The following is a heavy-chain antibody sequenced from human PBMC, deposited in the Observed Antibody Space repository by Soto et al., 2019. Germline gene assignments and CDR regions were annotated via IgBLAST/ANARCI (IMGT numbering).Heavy chain of an antibody. CDR2: IYYSGST. D-gene: IGHD2-21*01. V-gene: IGHV4-31*03. CDR3: TRVVLH. CDR1: GGSISSGGYY. J-gene: IGHJ4*02. Sequence: QVQLQESGPGLVKPSQTLSLTCTVSGGSISSGGYYWSWIRQHPGKGLEWIGSIYYSGSTYYTPSRKGRVTIAVDTSKTQCSLKLSSVTAAHTAVYYCTRVVLHWGQGTLITVSS.